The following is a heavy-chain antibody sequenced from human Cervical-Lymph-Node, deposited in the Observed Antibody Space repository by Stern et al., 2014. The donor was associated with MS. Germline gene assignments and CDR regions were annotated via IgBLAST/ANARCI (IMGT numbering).Heavy chain of an antibody. D-gene: IGHD3-10*01. CDR3: ARDQTSGSWFKESNDAFDI. CDR1: GYTFTSHA. V-gene: IGHV1-3*01. J-gene: IGHJ3*02. CDR2: INAATGNT. Sequence: QVQLVQSGAEVKRPGASVKVSCKASGYTFTSHAIHWVRQAPGQNLEWMGWINAATGNTKYSQKVQGRVTFTRDTTATTVYMEVSSLSSEDTAVYYCARDQTSGSWFKESNDAFDIWGQGAMVTVSS.